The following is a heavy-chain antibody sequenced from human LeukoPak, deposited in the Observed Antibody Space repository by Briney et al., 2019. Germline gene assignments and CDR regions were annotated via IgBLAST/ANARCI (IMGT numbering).Heavy chain of an antibody. CDR1: GGSISSYY. CDR3: ARHFSYYYYMDV. Sequence: SETLSLTCTVSGGSISSYYWSWIRQPPGKGLEWIGYIYYSGSTNYNPSLKSRVTISVDTSKTQFSLKLSSVTAADTAVYYSARHFSYYYYMDVWGKGTTVTIS. D-gene: IGHD2/OR15-2a*01. J-gene: IGHJ6*03. CDR2: IYYSGST. V-gene: IGHV4-59*08.